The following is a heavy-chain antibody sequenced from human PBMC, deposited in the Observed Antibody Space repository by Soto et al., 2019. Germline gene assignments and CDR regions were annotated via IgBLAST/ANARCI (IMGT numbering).Heavy chain of an antibody. Sequence: PGESLKISCKGSGYSFTSYWIGWVRQMPGKGLEWMGIIYPGDSDTSYSPSFQGHVTISADKSISTAYLQWSSLKASDTAMYYCARLDYGDPSAYYYYYGMDVWGQGTTVTVSS. D-gene: IGHD4-17*01. CDR1: GYSFTSYW. J-gene: IGHJ6*02. CDR3: ARLDYGDPSAYYYYYGMDV. CDR2: IYPGDSDT. V-gene: IGHV5-51*01.